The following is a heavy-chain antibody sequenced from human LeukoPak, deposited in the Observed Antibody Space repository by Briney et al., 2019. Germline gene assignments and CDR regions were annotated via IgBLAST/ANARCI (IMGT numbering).Heavy chain of an antibody. CDR2: ISYDGSNK. CDR1: GFTFSSYG. V-gene: IGHV3-30*18. Sequence: GGSLRLSCAASGFTFSSYGMHWVRQAPGKGLEWVAVISYDGSNKYYADSVEGRFTISRDNSKNTLYLQMNSLRAEDTAVYYCAKDSAPRYTYYYYGMDVWGQGTTVTVSS. CDR3: AKDSAPRYTYYYYGMDV. J-gene: IGHJ6*02. D-gene: IGHD3-9*01.